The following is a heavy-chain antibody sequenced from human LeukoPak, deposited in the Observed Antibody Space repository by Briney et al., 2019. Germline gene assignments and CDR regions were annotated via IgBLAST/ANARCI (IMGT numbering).Heavy chain of an antibody. CDR2: MNPNSGNT. V-gene: IGHV1-8*03. CDR3: ARGAIPHGDYHFDY. CDR1: GYTFTSYD. D-gene: IGHD4-17*01. J-gene: IGHJ4*02. Sequence: ASVKVSCKASGYTFTSYDINWVRQATGQGLEWMGWMNPNSGNTGYAQKFQGRVTITRNTSISTAYMELSSLRSEDTAVYYCARGAIPHGDYHFDYWGQGTLVTASS.